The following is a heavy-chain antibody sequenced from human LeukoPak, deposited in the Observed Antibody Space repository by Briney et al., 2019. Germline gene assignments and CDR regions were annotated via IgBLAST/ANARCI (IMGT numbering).Heavy chain of an antibody. Sequence: GASVKVSCKASGYTFTNYYMHWVRQAPGQGLEWMGMINPNGGSTSYAQRFQGRVTMTRDTSTSTVYMELSSLKSEDTAVYYCARVRDGYNDAYDIWGQGTMVTVSS. D-gene: IGHD5-24*01. J-gene: IGHJ3*02. CDR3: ARVRDGYNDAYDI. CDR1: GYTFTNYY. CDR2: INPNGGST. V-gene: IGHV1-46*01.